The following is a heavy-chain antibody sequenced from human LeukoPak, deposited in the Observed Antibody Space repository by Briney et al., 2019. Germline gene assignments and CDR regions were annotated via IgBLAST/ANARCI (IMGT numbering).Heavy chain of an antibody. J-gene: IGHJ5*02. V-gene: IGHV1-18*01. D-gene: IGHD6-19*01. CDR2: ISTYNGNT. CDR3: ARARSGAVARNYNWFDP. Sequence: GASVKVSCKASGYTFTTFDISWVRQAPGQGLEWMGWISTYNGNTNYAQNLQGRVTMTTDTSTSTAYMELRSLTPDDTAVYYCARARSGAVARNYNWFDPWGQGTLVTVSS. CDR1: GYTFTTFD.